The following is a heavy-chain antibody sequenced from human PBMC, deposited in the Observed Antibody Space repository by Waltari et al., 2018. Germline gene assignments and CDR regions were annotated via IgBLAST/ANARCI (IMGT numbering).Heavy chain of an antibody. CDR2: MHGTWDHPNYS. J-gene: IGHJ2*01. D-gene: IGHD4-17*01. V-gene: IGHV3-64D*06. Sequence: EVQLVESGGGLVQPGGSLRLSCSASGFTFSSFTMYWVRQAPGNGPESFSAMHGTWDHPNYSDYADSVKGRFTISRDNSRNTMYLQMNSLRPEDTAVYYCVKRATVITSADWYFDVWGRGTLVTVSS. CDR1: GFTFSSFT. CDR3: VKRATVITSADWYFDV.